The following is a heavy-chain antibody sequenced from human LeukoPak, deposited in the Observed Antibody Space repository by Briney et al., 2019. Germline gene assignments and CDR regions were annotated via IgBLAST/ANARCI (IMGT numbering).Heavy chain of an antibody. Sequence: GGSLRLSCAASGFTFSDYYMNWIRQAPGKGLGWVSYISNSGSSIYYADSVKGRFTISRDNAKNSLYLLMNSLRAEDTAVYYCATAYSSSSPLYYYYYMDVWGKGTTVTVSS. CDR3: ATAYSSSSPLYYYYYMDV. CDR1: GFTFSDYY. J-gene: IGHJ6*03. D-gene: IGHD6-6*01. CDR2: ISNSGSSI. V-gene: IGHV3-11*01.